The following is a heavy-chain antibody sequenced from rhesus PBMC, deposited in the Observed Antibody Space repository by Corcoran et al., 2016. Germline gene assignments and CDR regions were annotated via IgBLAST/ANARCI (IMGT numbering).Heavy chain of an antibody. J-gene: IGHJ4*01. CDR2: LSGDSAST. Sequence: QVQLQESGPGLVKTSVTLARTCTVSGGSISDYYSWNWIRQPSGMGLEWIGKLSGDSASTYIHPSLTSRVTTSEDTSKTHFVLKRMSGTAADTAVYYCARDARSIAGTFDCWGQGVLVTVSS. CDR1: GGSISDYYS. CDR3: ARDARSIAGTFDC. V-gene: IGHV4S9*01. D-gene: IGHD1-1-1*01.